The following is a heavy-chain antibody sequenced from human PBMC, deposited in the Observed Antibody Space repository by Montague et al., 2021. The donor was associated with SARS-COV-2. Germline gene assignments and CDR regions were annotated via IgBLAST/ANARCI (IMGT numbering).Heavy chain of an antibody. D-gene: IGHD2-2*01. J-gene: IGHJ5*02. V-gene: IGHV4-34*01. CDR1: GGSFSNYY. Sequence: SETLSLTCAVSGGSFSNYYWTWIRQSPGKRLEWIGEINHTGSTTYNPSLKSRVTISVDTSKNQFSLKLTSVTVADTALYYCARPFPLGMAGMPLYTWGQGTLVTVSS. CDR3: ARPFPLGMAGMPLYT. CDR2: INHTGST.